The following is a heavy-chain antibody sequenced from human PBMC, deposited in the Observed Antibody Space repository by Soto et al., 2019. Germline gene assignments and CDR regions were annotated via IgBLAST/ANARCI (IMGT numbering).Heavy chain of an antibody. CDR3: AHRHSSATFYY. V-gene: IGHV2-5*02. CDR2: IYVDDDK. D-gene: IGHD6-19*01. CDR1: GFSLTTSGVG. J-gene: IGHJ4*02. Sequence: QITLKESGPTLVKPTQTLTLTCSFSGFSLTTSGVGVGWIRQPPGKALEWLALIYVDDDKRYSPSLKSILIITKDTSKNQVVLTMTNVDPVDTATYYCAHRHSSATFYYWGQVALVTVS.